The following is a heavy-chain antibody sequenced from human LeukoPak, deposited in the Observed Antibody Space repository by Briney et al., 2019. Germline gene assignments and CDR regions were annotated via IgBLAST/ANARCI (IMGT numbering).Heavy chain of an antibody. D-gene: IGHD3-22*01. J-gene: IGHJ4*02. CDR3: ARGTPYYYDSSGGFDY. Sequence: SETLSLTCTVSGGSISSYYWSWIRQPPGKGLEWIGYIYYSGSTNYNPSLKSRVTISVDTSKNQFSLKLSSVTAADTAVYYCARGTPYYYDSSGGFDYWGQGTLVTVSS. CDR2: IYYSGST. CDR1: GGSISSYY. V-gene: IGHV4-59*01.